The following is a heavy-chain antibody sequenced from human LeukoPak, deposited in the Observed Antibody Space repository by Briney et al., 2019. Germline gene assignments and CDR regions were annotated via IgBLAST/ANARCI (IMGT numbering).Heavy chain of an antibody. D-gene: IGHD6-13*01. CDR1: GGSISSYY. CDR2: IYYSGST. J-gene: IGHJ6*03. V-gene: IGHV4-59*01. Sequence: KPSETLSLTCTVSGGSISSYYWSWIRQPPGKGLEWIGYIYYSGSTNYNPSLKSRVTISVDTSKNQFSLKLSSVTAADTAVYYCARVSSSWYRYHYYYYMDVWGKGTTVTVSS. CDR3: ARVSSSWYRYHYYYYMDV.